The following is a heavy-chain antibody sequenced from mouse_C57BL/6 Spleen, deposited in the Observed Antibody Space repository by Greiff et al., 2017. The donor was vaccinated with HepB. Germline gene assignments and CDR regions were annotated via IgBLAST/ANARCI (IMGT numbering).Heavy chain of an antibody. D-gene: IGHD3-2*02. CDR3: TRQTAQATYYFDY. Sequence: VQLKESGEGLVKPGGSLKLSCAASGFTFSSYAMSWVRQTPEKRLEWVAYISSGGDYIYYADTVKGRFTISRDNARNTLYLQMSSLKSEDTAMYYCTRQTAQATYYFDYWGQGTTLTVSS. J-gene: IGHJ2*01. CDR2: ISSGGDYI. V-gene: IGHV5-9-1*02. CDR1: GFTFSSYA.